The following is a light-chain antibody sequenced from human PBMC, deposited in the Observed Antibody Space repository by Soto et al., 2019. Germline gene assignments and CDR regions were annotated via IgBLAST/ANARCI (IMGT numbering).Light chain of an antibody. V-gene: IGLV1-51*01. CDR1: SSNIGKNY. CDR3: GTWDSSLSAVV. J-gene: IGLJ2*01. Sequence: QSVLTQPPSVSAAPGQKVTISCSGSSSNIGKNYVSWYQHLPGTAPKLLIYDNNKRPSGIPDRFSGSKSGTSATLGITGLQTGDEADYYCGTWDSSLSAVVFGGGTKVTGL. CDR2: DNN.